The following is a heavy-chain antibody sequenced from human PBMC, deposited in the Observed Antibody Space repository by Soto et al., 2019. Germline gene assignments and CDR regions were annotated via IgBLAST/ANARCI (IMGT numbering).Heavy chain of an antibody. Sequence: ASVKVSCKASGYTFTSYAMHWVRQAPGQRLEWMGWINAGNGNTKYSQKFQGRVTITRDTSASTAYMELSSLRSEDTAVYYCAREIVGAQIHHPIHNWFDPWGQGTLVTVSS. CDR2: INAGNGNT. J-gene: IGHJ5*02. D-gene: IGHD1-26*01. CDR1: GYTFTSYA. CDR3: AREIVGAQIHHPIHNWFDP. V-gene: IGHV1-3*01.